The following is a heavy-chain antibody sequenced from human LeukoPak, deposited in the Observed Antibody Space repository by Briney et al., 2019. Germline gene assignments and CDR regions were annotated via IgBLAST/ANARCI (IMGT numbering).Heavy chain of an antibody. CDR1: GGTFSSYA. D-gene: IGHD3-9*01. CDR2: IIPILGIA. Sequence: SVKVSCKASGGTFSSYAISWVRQAPGQGLEWMGRIIPILGIANYAQKFQGRVTITADKSTSTAYMELSSLRSEDTAVYYCARDRSEYYDILTGYYTLGYWGQGTLVTVSS. CDR3: ARDRSEYYDILTGYYTLGY. J-gene: IGHJ4*02. V-gene: IGHV1-69*04.